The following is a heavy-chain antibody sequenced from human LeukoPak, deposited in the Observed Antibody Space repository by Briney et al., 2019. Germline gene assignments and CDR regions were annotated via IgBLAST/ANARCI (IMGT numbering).Heavy chain of an antibody. D-gene: IGHD3-22*01. Sequence: GGSLRLSCRASGFSFTTYSMNWVRQAPGKGLEWVSVIRAEGDPTHYADSVKGRFTISRDNSKNMLYLQMNSLRAEDTAVYFCARHSNKYDYDSSGHYRSFDYWGQGTLVTVSS. J-gene: IGHJ4*02. CDR3: ARHSNKYDYDSSGHYRSFDY. CDR2: IRAEGDPT. CDR1: GFSFTTYS. V-gene: IGHV3-23*01.